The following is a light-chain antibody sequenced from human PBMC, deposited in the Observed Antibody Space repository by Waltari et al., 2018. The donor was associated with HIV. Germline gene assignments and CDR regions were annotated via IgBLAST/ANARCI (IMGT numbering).Light chain of an antibody. CDR2: DVS. CDR1: TSDVGGYNS. V-gene: IGLV2-14*03. Sequence: QSALTQPASVSGSPGQSITISCTGPTSDVGGYNSVSWYQQHPAKAPKLVILDVSNRPSCVSNRFSGAKSGNTASLTISGLQAEDEAFYYCSSYTSSDTVVFGGGTKVTVL. CDR3: SSYTSSDTVV. J-gene: IGLJ2*01.